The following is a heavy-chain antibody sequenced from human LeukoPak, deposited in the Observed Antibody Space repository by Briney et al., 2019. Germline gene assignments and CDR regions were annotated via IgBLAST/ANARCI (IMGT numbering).Heavy chain of an antibody. D-gene: IGHD5-12*01. CDR2: IKQDGSEK. V-gene: IGHV3-7*01. CDR3: ARVGRDGYNSDY. Sequence: PGGSLRLSCAASGFTFSSYWMSWVRQAPGKGLEWVANIKQDGSEKYYVDSAKGRFTISRDNTKNSPDLQMNSLRAEDTAVYYCARVGRDGYNSDYWGQGTLVTVSS. CDR1: GFTFSSYW. J-gene: IGHJ4*02.